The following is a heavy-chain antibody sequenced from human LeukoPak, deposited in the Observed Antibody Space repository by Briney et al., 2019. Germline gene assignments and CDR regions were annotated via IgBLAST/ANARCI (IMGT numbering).Heavy chain of an antibody. CDR2: INQSGST. Sequence: PSETLSLTCAVYGGSFSGYYWSWIRQPPGKGLEWIGKINQSGSTNYNPSLKRRVTISIDTSKNQFSLKLSSVTAADTTVYYCARGGYDFWSGYRKGYFDYWGQGTLVTVSS. CDR3: ARGGYDFWSGYRKGYFDY. J-gene: IGHJ4*02. CDR1: GGSFSGYY. D-gene: IGHD3-3*01. V-gene: IGHV4-34*01.